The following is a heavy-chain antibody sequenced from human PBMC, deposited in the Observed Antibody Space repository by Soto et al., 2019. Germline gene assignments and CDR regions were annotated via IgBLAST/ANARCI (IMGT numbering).Heavy chain of an antibody. CDR2: IIPIFGTA. CDR1: GGTFSSYA. CDR3: ASSADYYYYYGMDV. J-gene: IGHJ6*02. Sequence: QVQLVQSGAEVKKPGSSVKVSCKASGGTFSSYAISWVRQAPGQGLEWMGGIIPIFGTANYAQKFQGRVTITADKSTSTAYMELSXLXSXXXXXXXCASSADYYYYYGMDVWGQGTTVTVSS. V-gene: IGHV1-69*06.